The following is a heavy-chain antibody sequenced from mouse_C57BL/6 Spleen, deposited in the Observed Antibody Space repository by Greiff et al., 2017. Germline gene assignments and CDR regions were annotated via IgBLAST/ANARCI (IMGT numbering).Heavy chain of an antibody. V-gene: IGHV5-17*01. CDR2: ISSGSSTI. D-gene: IGHD1-1*01. J-gene: IGHJ1*03. CDR3: ARLFITTVVGHDV. CDR1: GFTFSDYG. Sequence: EVQLVESGGGLVKPGGSLKLSCAASGFTFSDYGMHWVRQAPEKGLEWVAYISSGSSTIYYADTVKGRFTISRDNAKNTLFLQMTRLRSEDTAMYYCARLFITTVVGHDVWGTGTTVTVSS.